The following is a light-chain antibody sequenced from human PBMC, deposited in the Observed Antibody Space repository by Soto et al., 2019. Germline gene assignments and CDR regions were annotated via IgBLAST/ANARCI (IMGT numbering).Light chain of an antibody. V-gene: IGKV1-9*01. CDR2: SAS. CDR1: QALSNY. J-gene: IGKJ4*01. Sequence: DIQLTQSPSVLSASVGDTVTITCRASQALSNYLAWYQQKPGKAPDLLIYSASTLQSGVPSRFSGSGSETEFSLTSRALQPEDFATYYCQQLSRYPLTFGGGTKEDIK. CDR3: QQLSRYPLT.